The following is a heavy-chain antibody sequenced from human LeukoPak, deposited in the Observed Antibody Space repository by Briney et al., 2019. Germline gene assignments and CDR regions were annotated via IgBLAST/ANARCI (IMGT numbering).Heavy chain of an antibody. Sequence: ASVKVSCKASGYTFTSYGISWVRQAPGQGLEWMGWISAYNGNTNYAQKFQGRVTMTTEASTSTAYMELRSLRSDDTAVYYCARENTGGSGWPNWFDPWGQGTLVTVSS. V-gene: IGHV1-18*01. CDR2: ISAYNGNT. J-gene: IGHJ5*02. CDR1: GYTFTSYG. CDR3: ARENTGGSGWPNWFDP. D-gene: IGHD6-19*01.